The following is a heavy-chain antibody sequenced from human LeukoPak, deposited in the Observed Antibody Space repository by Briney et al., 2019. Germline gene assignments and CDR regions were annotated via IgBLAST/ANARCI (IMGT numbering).Heavy chain of an antibody. J-gene: IGHJ6*02. V-gene: IGHV4-59*02. CDR2: VYYSGSA. CDR1: GDSVTTYY. Sequence: SETLSLTCTVSGDSVTTYYRSWIRQPPGKGLEWLGYVYYSGSATYNPSLKSRVTISVDTSKNQFSLRLSSVTAADTAVYYCARDGSNWSNDYYHGVDVWGQGTTVTVSS. D-gene: IGHD4-11*01. CDR3: ARDGSNWSNDYYHGVDV.